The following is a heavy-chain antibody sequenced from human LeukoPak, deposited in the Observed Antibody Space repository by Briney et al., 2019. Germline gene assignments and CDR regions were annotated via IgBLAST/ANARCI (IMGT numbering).Heavy chain of an antibody. Sequence: GGSLRLSCAASGFTFSSYWMNWVRQAPGKGLEWVSSISSSSSYIYYADSVKGRFTISRDNAKNSLYLQMNSLRAEDTAVYYCAREAIVGANSDYWGQGTLVTVSS. CDR3: AREAIVGANSDY. V-gene: IGHV3-21*01. J-gene: IGHJ4*02. CDR2: ISSSSSYI. D-gene: IGHD1-26*01. CDR1: GFTFSSYW.